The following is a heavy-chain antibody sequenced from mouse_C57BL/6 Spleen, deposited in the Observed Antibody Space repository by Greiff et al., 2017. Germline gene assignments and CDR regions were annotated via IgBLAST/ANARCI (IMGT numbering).Heavy chain of an antibody. Sequence: QVQLQQPGAELVMPGASVKLSCKASGYTFTSYWMHWVKQRPGQGLEWIGEIDPSDSYTNYNQKFKGKSTLTVDKSSSTAYMQLSSLTSEDSAVYYCARRWYDYDVDYWGQGTTLTVSS. J-gene: IGHJ2*01. CDR2: IDPSDSYT. D-gene: IGHD2-4*01. CDR1: GYTFTSYW. V-gene: IGHV1-69*01. CDR3: ARRWYDYDVDY.